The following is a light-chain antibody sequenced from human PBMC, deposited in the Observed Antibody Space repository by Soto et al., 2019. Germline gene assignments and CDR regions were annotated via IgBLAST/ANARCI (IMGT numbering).Light chain of an antibody. J-gene: IGLJ1*01. Sequence: QSALTQPASVSGSPGQSITISCTGTSSDVGGYNFLSWYQPHPGKPPNLRIYEVSNRPSGVSNRFSGSKSGNTAYLTISCLQAEEEADYYCSSYTSSSTEVFGTGTKVTVL. CDR3: SSYTSSSTEV. CDR1: SSDVGGYNF. V-gene: IGLV2-14*01. CDR2: EVS.